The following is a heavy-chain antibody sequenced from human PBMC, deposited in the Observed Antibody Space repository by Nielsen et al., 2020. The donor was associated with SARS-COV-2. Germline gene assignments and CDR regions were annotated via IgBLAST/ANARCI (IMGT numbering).Heavy chain of an antibody. V-gene: IGHV3-15*01. CDR3: TRARGSATVDTAMVRGY. D-gene: IGHD5-18*01. Sequence: WIRQPPGKGLEWVGRIKSKTDGGTTDYAAPVKGRFTISRDDSKSIAYLQMNSLKTEDTAVYYCTRARGSATVDTAMVRGYWGQGTLVTVSS. CDR2: IKSKTDGGTT. J-gene: IGHJ4*02.